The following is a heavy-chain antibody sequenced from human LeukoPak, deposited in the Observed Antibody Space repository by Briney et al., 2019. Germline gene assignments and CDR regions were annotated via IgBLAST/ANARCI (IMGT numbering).Heavy chain of an antibody. D-gene: IGHD3-3*01. V-gene: IGHV4-39*07. J-gene: IGHJ5*02. Sequence: SETLSLTCTVSGGSISSSSYYWGWIRQPPGKGLEWIGSIYCSGSTYYNPSLKSRVTISVDTSKNQFSLKLSSVTAADTAVYYCARSQLRFLEWLSLTENWFDTWGQGTLATVSS. CDR2: IYCSGST. CDR1: GGSISSSSYY. CDR3: ARSQLRFLEWLSLTENWFDT.